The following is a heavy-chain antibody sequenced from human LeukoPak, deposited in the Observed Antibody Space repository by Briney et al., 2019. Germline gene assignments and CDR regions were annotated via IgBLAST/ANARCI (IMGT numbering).Heavy chain of an antibody. V-gene: IGHV4-4*07. CDR3: ARDPFYSNYNPLGY. J-gene: IGHJ4*02. CDR1: GDSISNYY. D-gene: IGHD4-11*01. Sequence: KPSETLSLTCTVSGDSISNYYWSWIRQPAGKGLEWIGRIYTSGGTNYNPSLKSRVTMSVDTSKNQFPLKLTSVTAADTAVYYCARDPFYSNYNPLGYWGQGTLVTVSS. CDR2: IYTSGGT.